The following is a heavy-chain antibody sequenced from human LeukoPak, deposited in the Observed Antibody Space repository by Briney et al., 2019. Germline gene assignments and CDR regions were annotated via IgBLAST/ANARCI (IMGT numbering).Heavy chain of an antibody. CDR2: ISGRGDIT. Sequence: PGRSLRLSCAASGFTFSSYAMHWVRQAPGKGLEWVSIISGRGDITYYADSVKGRFTISRDNSKNTLYLQMSSLRAEDTAVYYCAKDCWFGDFSPQNYWGQGTLVTVSS. CDR3: AKDCWFGDFSPQNY. CDR1: GFTFSSYA. J-gene: IGHJ4*02. V-gene: IGHV3-23*01. D-gene: IGHD3-10*01.